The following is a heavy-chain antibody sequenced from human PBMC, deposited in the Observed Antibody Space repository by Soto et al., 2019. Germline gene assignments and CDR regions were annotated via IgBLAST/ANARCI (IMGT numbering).Heavy chain of an antibody. D-gene: IGHD3-9*01. CDR2: ISFSGAT. V-gene: IGHV4-59*01. CDR3: ARDRRDGDKRYFEF. Sequence: SQPLSLRCTVAGVSITYYGGSWIRQNPGKGLDWIGSISFSGATYSNPSLKGRAALSVDTSENHLSLTLNSVTSADTAVYFCARDRRDGDKRYFEFRGQGTQVTVS. J-gene: IGHJ4*02. CDR1: GVSITYYG.